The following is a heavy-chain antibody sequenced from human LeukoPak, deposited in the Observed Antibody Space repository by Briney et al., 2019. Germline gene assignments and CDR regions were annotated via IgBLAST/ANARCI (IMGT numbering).Heavy chain of an antibody. CDR2: INHSGST. CDR1: GGSFSGYY. CDR3: ARGTALVVVPAAISQTFDP. J-gene: IGHJ5*02. Sequence: SETLSLTCAVYGGSFSGYYWTWIRQPPGKGLEWIGEINHSGSTNYNPSLKSRVTISVDTSKNQFSLKLSSVTAADTAVYYRARGTALVVVPAAISQTFDPWGQGTLVTVSS. V-gene: IGHV4-34*01. D-gene: IGHD2-2*02.